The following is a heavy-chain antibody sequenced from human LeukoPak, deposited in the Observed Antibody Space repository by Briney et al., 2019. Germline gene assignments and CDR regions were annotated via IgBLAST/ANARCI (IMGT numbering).Heavy chain of an antibody. Sequence: GGSLRLSCAASGFPFSSHGMSWVRQAPGKGLEWVSYISSSGSTIYYADSVKGRFTISRDNAKNSLYLQMNSLRAGDTAVYYCAELGITMIGGVWGKGTTVTISS. CDR1: GFPFSSHG. J-gene: IGHJ6*04. D-gene: IGHD3-10*02. V-gene: IGHV3-48*04. CDR2: ISSSGSTI. CDR3: AELGITMIGGV.